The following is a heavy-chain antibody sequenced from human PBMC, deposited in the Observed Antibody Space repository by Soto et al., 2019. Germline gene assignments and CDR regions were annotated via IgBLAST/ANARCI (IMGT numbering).Heavy chain of an antibody. D-gene: IGHD3-3*01. CDR2: INPSGGST. CDR3: ARDHLDEEDYDFWSGKIDY. V-gene: IGHV1-46*03. Sequence: QVQLVQSGAEVKKPGASVKVSCKASGYTFTSYYMHWVRQAPGQGLEWMGIINPSGGSTSYAQKFQGRVTMTRDTSTSTVYMELSSLRSEDTAVYYCARDHLDEEDYDFWSGKIDYWGQGTLVTVSS. CDR1: GYTFTSYY. J-gene: IGHJ4*02.